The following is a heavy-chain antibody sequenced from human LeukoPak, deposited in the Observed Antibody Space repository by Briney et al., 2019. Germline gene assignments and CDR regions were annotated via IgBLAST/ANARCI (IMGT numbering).Heavy chain of an antibody. D-gene: IGHD6-13*01. CDR3: ARNIISVAAV. CDR2: IKQDGSVK. CDR1: GFTFSSYW. Sequence: GGSLRLSCAASGFTFSSYWMHWVRQAPGKGLEWMANIKQDGSVKYYVDSVKGRFTISRDNAKSSLSLQMYSLRAEDTAVYYCARNIISVAAVWGQGTLVTVSS. V-gene: IGHV3-7*01. J-gene: IGHJ4*02.